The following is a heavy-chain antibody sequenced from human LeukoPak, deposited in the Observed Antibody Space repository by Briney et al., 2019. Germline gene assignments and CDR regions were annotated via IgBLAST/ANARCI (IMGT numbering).Heavy chain of an antibody. CDR3: ARVYSGSYYLGY. D-gene: IGHD1-26*01. V-gene: IGHV3-74*01. CDR2: INSDGSST. J-gene: IGHJ4*02. Sequence: PGGSLRLSCAASGFTFSSYWMHWVRQAPGKRLVWVSRINSDGSSTSYADSVKGRFTISRDNAKITLYLQMNSLRAEDTAVYYCARVYSGSYYLGYWGQGTLVTVSS. CDR1: GFTFSSYW.